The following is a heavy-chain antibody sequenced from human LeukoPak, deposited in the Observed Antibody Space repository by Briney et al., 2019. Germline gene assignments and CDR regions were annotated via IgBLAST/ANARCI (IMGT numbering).Heavy chain of an antibody. J-gene: IGHJ2*01. V-gene: IGHV4-59*08. Sequence: SETLSLTCTVSGGXISSYYCSWVRQPPGKGLEWIGYIYYSGSTNYNPSLKSRVTISVDTSKNQFSLKLSSVTAADTAVYYCARSRTHYYDSSGYSSENWYFDLWGRGTLVTVSS. CDR2: IYYSGST. CDR3: ARSRTHYYDSSGYSSENWYFDL. D-gene: IGHD3-22*01. CDR1: GGXISSYY.